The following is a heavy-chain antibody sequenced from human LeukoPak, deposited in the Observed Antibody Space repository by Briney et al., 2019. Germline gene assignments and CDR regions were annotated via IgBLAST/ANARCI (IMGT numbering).Heavy chain of an antibody. CDR1: GGSISSSSYY. V-gene: IGHV4-39*07. CDR2: IYYSGST. Sequence: PSETLSLTCTVSGGSISSSSYYWGWIRQPPGKGLEWIGSIYYSGSTYYNPSLKSRVTISVDTSKNQFSLKLSSVTAADTAVYYCAGSSPYYDILTGYYPPGGFDYWGQGTLVTVSS. J-gene: IGHJ4*02. CDR3: AGSSPYYDILTGYYPPGGFDY. D-gene: IGHD3-9*01.